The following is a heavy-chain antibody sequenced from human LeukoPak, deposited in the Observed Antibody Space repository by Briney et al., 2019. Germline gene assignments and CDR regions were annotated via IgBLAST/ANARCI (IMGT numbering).Heavy chain of an antibody. CDR2: IRSSGSPI. V-gene: IGHV3-48*02. CDR3: VRDPDALDF. Sequence: GGSLRLSCAASGFTFSSYSMNWVRQAPGKGLEWVSYIRSSGSPIYYADSVRGRFTIPRDNAKDSLYPQMNSLRDEDTAVYYCVRDPDALDFWGQGTPVTVSS. J-gene: IGHJ4*02. CDR1: GFTFSSYS.